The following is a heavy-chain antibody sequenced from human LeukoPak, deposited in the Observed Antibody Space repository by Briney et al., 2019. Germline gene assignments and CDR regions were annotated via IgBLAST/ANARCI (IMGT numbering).Heavy chain of an antibody. Sequence: GGSLRLSCAASGFIFSSYEMNWVRQAPGKGLEWVSYISSSGSTIYYADSVKGRFTISRDNGKNSLYLQMNSLRAEDTALCYCAREGSGYDSDYWGQGTLVTVSS. D-gene: IGHD5-12*01. CDR2: ISSSGSTI. CDR1: GFIFSSYE. J-gene: IGHJ4*02. CDR3: AREGSGYDSDY. V-gene: IGHV3-48*03.